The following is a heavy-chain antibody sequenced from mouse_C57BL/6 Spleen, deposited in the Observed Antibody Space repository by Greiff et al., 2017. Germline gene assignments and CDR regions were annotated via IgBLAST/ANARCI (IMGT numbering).Heavy chain of an antibody. Sequence: EVKLQESGAELVRPGASVKLSCTASGFNIQDDYMHWVKQRPEQGLEWIGWIDPENGDTEYASTFQGKATLTSDTSSNTAYMQLSSLTSEDSAVYYCTPIGWLLRRAYWGQGTLVTVSA. J-gene: IGHJ3*01. CDR2: IDPENGDT. CDR3: TPIGWLLRRAY. CDR1: GFNIQDDY. D-gene: IGHD2-3*01. V-gene: IGHV14-4*01.